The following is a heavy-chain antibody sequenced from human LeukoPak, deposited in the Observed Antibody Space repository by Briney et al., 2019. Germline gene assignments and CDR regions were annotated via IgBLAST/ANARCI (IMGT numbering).Heavy chain of an antibody. Sequence: PGESLKISGKASGYTFTHQWIGWVRQKSGSGLEWMGIIYPRDSDTRYSPSFQGHVSISADTSINTAYLEWSRLEASDTAIYYCARHSDVIGAIWGQGTLVTVSS. CDR2: IYPRDSDT. CDR1: GYTFTHQW. CDR3: ARHSDVIGAI. D-gene: IGHD3-10*01. V-gene: IGHV5-51*01. J-gene: IGHJ4*02.